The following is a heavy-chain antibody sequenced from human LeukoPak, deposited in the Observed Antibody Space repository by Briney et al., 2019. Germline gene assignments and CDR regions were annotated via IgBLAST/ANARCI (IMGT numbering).Heavy chain of an antibody. CDR1: GFTFSDSA. J-gene: IGHJ4*02. D-gene: IGHD3-22*01. CDR2: VRKKADNYAT. CDR3: VPTYFSDSSTFYPDY. Sequence: PGGSLRLSCAAFGFTFSDSAMHWVRQASGKGLEWVGRVRKKADNYATAYAASVKGRFTISGDDSKNTAYLQMNSLKTEDTAVYYCVPTYFSDSSTFYPDYWGQGTLITVSS. V-gene: IGHV3-73*01.